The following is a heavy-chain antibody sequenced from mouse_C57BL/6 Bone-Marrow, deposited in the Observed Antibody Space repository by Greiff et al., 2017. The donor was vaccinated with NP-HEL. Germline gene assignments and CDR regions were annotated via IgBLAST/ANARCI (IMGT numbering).Heavy chain of an antibody. J-gene: IGHJ1*03. D-gene: IGHD1-1*01. CDR2: ISSGSSTI. Sequence: EVKLVESGGGLVKPGGSLKLSCAASGFTFSDYGMHWVRQAPEKGLEWVAYISSGSSTIYYADTVKGRVTISRDNAKNTLFMQMTSLRSEDTAMYYCARQDGFRLLRGSRVDWYFDVWGTGTTVTVSS. V-gene: IGHV5-17*01. CDR3: ARQDGFRLLRGSRVDWYFDV. CDR1: GFTFSDYG.